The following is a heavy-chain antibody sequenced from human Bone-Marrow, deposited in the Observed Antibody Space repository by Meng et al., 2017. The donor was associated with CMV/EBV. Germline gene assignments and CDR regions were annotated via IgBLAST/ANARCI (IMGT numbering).Heavy chain of an antibody. V-gene: IGHV3-21*04. J-gene: IGHJ4*02. CDR2: ISSSSYI. CDR1: GVTFSSYS. D-gene: IGHD3-16*01. Sequence: GGSLKISCVASGVTFSSYSMNWVRQTPGKGLEWVSSISSSSYIYYADSVRGRFTISRDNAKNSVYLQMNSLRPEDTALYYCTKGVYGGTCYFDFWGQGTLVTVSS. CDR3: TKGVYGGTCYFDF.